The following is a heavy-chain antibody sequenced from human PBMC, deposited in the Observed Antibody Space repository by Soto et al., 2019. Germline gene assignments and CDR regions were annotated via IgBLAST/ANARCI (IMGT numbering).Heavy chain of an antibody. CDR2: ISGNGNRI. D-gene: IGHD2-2*02. CDR3: VRSWGLVCSSTSCYSPWFDP. V-gene: IGHV3-48*03. CDR1: GFTFSDYE. Sequence: GGSLRLSCAASGFTFSDYEINWVRQAPGRGLEWVSSISGNGNRIDYADSVKGRFTISRDNAPNSVFLQMSRLGAEDTAAYYWVRSWGLVCSSTSCYSPWFDPWGQGTLVTVSS. J-gene: IGHJ5*02.